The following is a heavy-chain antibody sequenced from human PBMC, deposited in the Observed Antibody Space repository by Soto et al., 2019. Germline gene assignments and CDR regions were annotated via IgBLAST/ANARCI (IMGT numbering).Heavy chain of an antibody. Sequence: PSETLSLTCAVYGGSFSGYYWSWLSQPPGKGLEWIGEINHSGSTNYNPSLKSRVTISVDTSKNQFSLKLSSVTAADTAVYYCARKAGRLYYYGSGSPYYYYGMDVWGQGTTVT. V-gene: IGHV4-34*01. CDR2: INHSGST. J-gene: IGHJ6*02. CDR3: ARKAGRLYYYGSGSPYYYYGMDV. CDR1: GGSFSGYY. D-gene: IGHD3-10*01.